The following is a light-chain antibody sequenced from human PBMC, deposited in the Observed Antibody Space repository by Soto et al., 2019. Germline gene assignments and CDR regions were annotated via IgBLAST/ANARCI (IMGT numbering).Light chain of an antibody. V-gene: IGKV2D-29*02. Sequence: DVVMTQTPLSLSVAPGQPASISCKSSQSLLHITGETFLFWYLQKPGQSPQLLIYEVSTRVSGVPDRFSGSGSGTDFKLEISRVATQDVGISYCMQSTQLPPTFGQGTRLEIK. CDR3: MQSTQLPPT. J-gene: IGKJ5*01. CDR1: QSLLHITGETF. CDR2: EVS.